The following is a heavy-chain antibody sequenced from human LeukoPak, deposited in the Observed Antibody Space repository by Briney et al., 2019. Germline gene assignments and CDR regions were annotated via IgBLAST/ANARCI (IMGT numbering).Heavy chain of an antibody. CDR3: ASGAVSGFDF. J-gene: IGHJ4*02. CDR1: GFTFTTYD. V-gene: IGHV3-13*01. Sequence: PGGSLRLSCAASGFTFTTYDFHWVRHGAGKALEWVSGIGKTGDTYYLDSVKGRFTFSRENAWNSLSTQMNSLAAWDTAVYYCASGAVSGFDFWGPGTLVIVSS. CDR2: IGKTGDT. D-gene: IGHD1-26*01.